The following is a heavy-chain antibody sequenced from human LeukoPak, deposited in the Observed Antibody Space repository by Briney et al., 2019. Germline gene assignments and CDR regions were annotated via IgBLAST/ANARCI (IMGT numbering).Heavy chain of an antibody. D-gene: IGHD4-17*01. CDR3: ARGDYATKNFDY. V-gene: IGHV4-31*03. CDR2: IYYSGST. CDR1: GGSISSGGYY. Sequence: SQTLSLTCTVSGGSISSGGYYWSWTRQHPGKGLEWIGYIYYSGSTYYNPSLKSRVTISVDTSKNQFSLKLSSVTAADTAVYYCARGDYATKNFDYWGQGTLVTVSS. J-gene: IGHJ4*02.